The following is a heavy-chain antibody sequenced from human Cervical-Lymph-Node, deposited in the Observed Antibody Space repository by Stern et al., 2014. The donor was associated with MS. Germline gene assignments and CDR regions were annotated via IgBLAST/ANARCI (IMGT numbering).Heavy chain of an antibody. CDR3: MGVGDAMHV. V-gene: IGHV3-30*03. CDR1: GFSLSNSG. Sequence: QMQLVQSGGGVVQPGRSLTLSCAASGFSLSNSGMHWVRQAPGKGLEWVAVMSFVGGNKKYGDSVKGRFSISRDMANNTLFLQMNSLRPEDTAVYYCMGVGDAMHVWGQGTTVSVSS. J-gene: IGHJ6*02. CDR2: MSFVGGNK.